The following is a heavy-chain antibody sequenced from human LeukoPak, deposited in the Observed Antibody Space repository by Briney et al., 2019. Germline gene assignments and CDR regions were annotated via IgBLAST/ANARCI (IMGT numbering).Heavy chain of an antibody. J-gene: IGHJ4*02. CDR3: ARSHPYSSSWYGSVYFDY. D-gene: IGHD6-13*01. CDR1: GFTFSDYY. Sequence: GGSLTLSCAASGFTFSDYYMSWIRQAPGKGLEWVSYTSSSGNTIYYTDSVKGRFTISRDNAKNSLYLQMNSLSAEDTAVYYCARSHPYSSSWYGSVYFDYWGQGTLVTVSS. V-gene: IGHV3-11*01. CDR2: TSSSGNTI.